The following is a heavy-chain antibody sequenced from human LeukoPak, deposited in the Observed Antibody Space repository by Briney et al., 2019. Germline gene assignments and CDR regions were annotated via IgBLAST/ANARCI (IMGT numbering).Heavy chain of an antibody. CDR1: GFTVSSNY. D-gene: IGHD3-16*01. CDR3: ARFQHYYYYGMDV. CDR2: IYSGGST. J-gene: IGHJ6*02. Sequence: GGSLRLSCAASGFTVSSNYMSWVRQAPGKGLEWVSVIYSGGSTYYADSAKGRFTISRDNSKNTLYLQMNSLRAEDTAVYYCARFQHYYYYGMDVWGQGATVTVSS. V-gene: IGHV3-66*02.